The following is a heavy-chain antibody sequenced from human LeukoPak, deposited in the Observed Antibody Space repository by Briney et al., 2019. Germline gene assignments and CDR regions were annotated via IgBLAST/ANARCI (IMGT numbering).Heavy chain of an antibody. CDR2: ISGSSRHK. CDR1: GFTFSSYT. D-gene: IGHD6-13*01. J-gene: IGHJ4*02. CDR3: ARTANFAAGYYIDY. V-gene: IGHV3-21*01. Sequence: PGGSLRLSCAASGFTFSSYTMNWVRQAPGKGLEWVSSISGSSRHKYYADSVKGRFTISRDNAKNSLYLQMNSLGAEDTAVYCCARTANFAAGYYIDYWGQGTLVTVSS.